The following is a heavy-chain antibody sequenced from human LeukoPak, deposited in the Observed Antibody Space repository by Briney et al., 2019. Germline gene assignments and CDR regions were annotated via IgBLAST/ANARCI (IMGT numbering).Heavy chain of an antibody. CDR2: ISSSGSTI. D-gene: IGHD6-13*01. J-gene: IGHJ6*04. CDR1: GFIFTNYE. CDR3: AREGVYDYYYYDMDV. Sequence: QSGGSLRLSCAASGFIFTNYEMNWVRQAPGKGLEWVSYISSSGSTIYYADSVKGRFTISRDDAKNSLYLQMNSLRVEDTAVYYCAREGVYDYYYYDMDVWGKGTTVTVSS. V-gene: IGHV3-48*03.